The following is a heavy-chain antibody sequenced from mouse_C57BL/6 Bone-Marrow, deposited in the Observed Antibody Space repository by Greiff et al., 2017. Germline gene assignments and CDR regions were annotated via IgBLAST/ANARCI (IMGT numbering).Heavy chain of an antibody. Sequence: QVQLQQPGAELVKPGASVKMSCKASGYTFTSYWITWVKQRPGQGLEWIGDIYPGSGSTNYNEKFKSKATLTVDTSSSTAYMQLSSRTSEDAAVYYWAGRRGKSAMDDWGQGTSGTVAA. V-gene: IGHV1-55*01. CDR1: GYTFTSYW. CDR2: IYPGSGST. D-gene: IGHD2-1*01. CDR3: AGRRGKSAMDD. J-gene: IGHJ4*01.